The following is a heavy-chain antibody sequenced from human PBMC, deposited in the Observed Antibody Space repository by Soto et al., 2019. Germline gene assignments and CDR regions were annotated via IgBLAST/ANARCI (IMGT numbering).Heavy chain of an antibody. CDR2: IYYSGST. Sequence: PSETLSLTCTVSGGSISSSGSYWGWIRQPPGKGLEWIGSIYYSGSTYYNPSLKSRVTISVDTSKNQFSLKLSSVTAADTAVYYCAGSGYYDFWSGYYPYGGYYYYGMDVWGQGTTVTVSS. CDR1: GGSISSSGSY. J-gene: IGHJ6*02. D-gene: IGHD3-3*01. V-gene: IGHV4-39*01. CDR3: AGSGYYDFWSGYYPYGGYYYYGMDV.